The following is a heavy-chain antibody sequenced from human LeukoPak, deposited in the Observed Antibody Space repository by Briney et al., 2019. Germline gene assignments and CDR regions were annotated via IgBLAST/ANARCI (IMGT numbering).Heavy chain of an antibody. CDR3: ARHRGVYSSSTPIDY. J-gene: IGHJ4*02. Sequence: PGGSLRLSCSASGFTFSTYWMSWVRQVPGKGLEWMGIILPGDSDTRISPSFQGQVTISADKSISTAYLQWSSLKASDTAMYYCARHRGVYSSSTPIDYWGQGALVTVSS. CDR2: ILPGDSDT. V-gene: IGHV5-51*01. D-gene: IGHD6-6*01. CDR1: GFTFSTYW.